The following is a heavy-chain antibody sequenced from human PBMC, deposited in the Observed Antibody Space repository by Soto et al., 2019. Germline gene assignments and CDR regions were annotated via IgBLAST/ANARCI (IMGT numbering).Heavy chain of an antibody. CDR3: ARHWGTNYYYGMDV. J-gene: IGHJ6*02. CDR2: IYYSGST. CDR1: GGSISSSSYY. V-gene: IGHV4-39*01. D-gene: IGHD2-2*01. Sequence: SETLSLTCTVSGGSISSSSYYWGWIRQPPGKGLEWIGSIYYSGSTYYNPSLKSRVTISVDTSKNQFSLKLSSVTAADTAVDYCARHWGTNYYYGMDVWGQGTTVTVSS.